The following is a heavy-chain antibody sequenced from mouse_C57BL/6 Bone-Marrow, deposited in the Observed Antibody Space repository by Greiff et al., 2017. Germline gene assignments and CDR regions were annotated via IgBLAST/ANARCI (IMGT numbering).Heavy chain of an antibody. J-gene: IGHJ2*01. V-gene: IGHV1S81*02. CDR2: INPSNGGT. CDR3: TRWTYDGYFGY. D-gene: IGHD2-3*01. Sequence: VQLQQSGAELVKPGASVKLSCKASGYTFTSYYMYWVKQRPGQGLEWIGEINPSNGGTNFNEKFKSKATLTVDKSSSTAYMQLSSLTSEDSAVYYCTRWTYDGYFGYWGQGTTLTVSS. CDR1: GYTFTSYY.